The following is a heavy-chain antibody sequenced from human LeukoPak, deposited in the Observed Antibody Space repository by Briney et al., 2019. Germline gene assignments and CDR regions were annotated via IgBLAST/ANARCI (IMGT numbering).Heavy chain of an antibody. CDR1: GFTVSSNY. J-gene: IGHJ4*02. D-gene: IGHD2-2*01. CDR2: IYVGGST. V-gene: IGHV3-53*01. CDR3: ARDHRNAGVFDY. Sequence: PGGSLRLSCAASGFTVSSNYMSWVRQAPGKGLEWLSVIYVGGSTFYADSVKGRFTISRDNSKNTLYLQMNSLRVDDTAVYYCARDHRNAGVFDYWGQGTLVTVSS.